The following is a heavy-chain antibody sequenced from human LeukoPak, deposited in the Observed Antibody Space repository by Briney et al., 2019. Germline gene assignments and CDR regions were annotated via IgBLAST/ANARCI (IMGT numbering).Heavy chain of an antibody. CDR1: GGSFSGYY. J-gene: IGHJ4*02. D-gene: IGHD5-18*01. CDR3: ARWTPNSYVASFNH. V-gene: IGHV4-34*01. CDR2: INHSGST. Sequence: PSETLSLTCAVYGGSFSGYYWSWIRQPPGKGLEWIGEINHSGSTNYNPSLKSRVTISVDTSKNQFSLKLSSVTAADTAVYYCARWTPNSYVASFNHWGQGTLVTVSS.